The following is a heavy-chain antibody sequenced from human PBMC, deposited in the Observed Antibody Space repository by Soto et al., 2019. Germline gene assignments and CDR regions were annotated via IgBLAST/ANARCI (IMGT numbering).Heavy chain of an antibody. J-gene: IGHJ4*02. Sequence: EVQLVESGGGLVQPGGSLRLSCAGSGLTLSDHYIDWVRQAPGKGLEWVGRSRDRAQGYSIAYAGSVKGRFTTSRDESKNSEYLQMNSLKTEDTAVYYCVRATYFSDSSGYTRRLDFWGQGSLVTVSS. CDR1: GLTLSDHY. D-gene: IGHD3-22*01. CDR2: SRDRAQGYSI. CDR3: VRATYFSDSSGYTRRLDF. V-gene: IGHV3-72*01.